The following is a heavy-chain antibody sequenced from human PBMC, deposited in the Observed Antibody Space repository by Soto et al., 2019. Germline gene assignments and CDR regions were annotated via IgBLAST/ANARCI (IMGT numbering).Heavy chain of an antibody. Sequence: GGSLSLSCAASGFTFSSYAMHWVRQAPGKGLEWVAVISYDGSNKYYADSVKGRFTISRDNSKNTLYLQMNSLRAEDTAVYYCARDLSSWYYYYYGMDVWGQGTTVTVSS. D-gene: IGHD6-13*01. CDR2: ISYDGSNK. J-gene: IGHJ6*02. CDR1: GFTFSSYA. V-gene: IGHV3-30-3*01. CDR3: ARDLSSWYYYYYGMDV.